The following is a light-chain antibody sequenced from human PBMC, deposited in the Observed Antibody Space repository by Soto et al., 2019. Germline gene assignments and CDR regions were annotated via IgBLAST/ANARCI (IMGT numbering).Light chain of an antibody. CDR2: GAS. CDR1: QSVTSR. J-gene: IGKJ4*01. V-gene: IGKV3-15*01. Sequence: EVVMTQSPATLSVSPGERATLSCRASQSVTSRLAWYQQKPGQAPRLLIYGASARATGIPARFSGSGSGTECTLTINSLQSEDFAVYYCQQYNNWPLTFGGGTKVDIK. CDR3: QQYNNWPLT.